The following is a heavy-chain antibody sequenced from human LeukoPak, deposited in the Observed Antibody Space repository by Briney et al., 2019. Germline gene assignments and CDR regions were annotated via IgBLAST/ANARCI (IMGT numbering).Heavy chain of an antibody. CDR3: ARHTTKYCSSTSCYGFDP. CDR2: IDYSGST. D-gene: IGHD2-2*01. CDR1: GGSISSSSYY. V-gene: IGHV4-39*01. Sequence: SETLSLTCTVSGGSISSSSYYWGWIRQPPGKGLEWIGSIDYSGSTYYNPSLKSRVTISADASKNQFSLKLSSVTAADTAVYYCARHTTKYCSSTSCYGFDPWGQGTLVTVSS. J-gene: IGHJ5*02.